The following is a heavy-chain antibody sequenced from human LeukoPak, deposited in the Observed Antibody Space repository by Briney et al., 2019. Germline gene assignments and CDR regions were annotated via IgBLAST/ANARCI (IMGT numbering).Heavy chain of an antibody. CDR3: VRLRRNSDRSYYYYYYDS. V-gene: IGHV3-48*04. CDR2: ISGSSGTI. Sequence: GGSLRLSCAASGFTFSTYSMNWVRQAPGKGLEWVSYISGSSGTIYYADSVKGRFTISKDNAKSSLYLQMDSLRAEDTAVYYCVRLRRNSDRSYYYYYYDSWGQGILVTVSS. CDR1: GFTFSTYS. J-gene: IGHJ5*01. D-gene: IGHD3-10*01.